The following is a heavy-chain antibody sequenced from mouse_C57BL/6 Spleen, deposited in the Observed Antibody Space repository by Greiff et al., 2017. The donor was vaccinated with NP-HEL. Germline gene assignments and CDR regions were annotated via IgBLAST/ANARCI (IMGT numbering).Heavy chain of an antibody. CDR1: GFTFSDYY. CDR3: ARRTYGSPAMDY. Sequence: EVQVVESGGGLVQPGGSLKLSCAASGFTFSDYYMYWVRQTPEKRLEWVAYISNGGGSTYYPDTVKGRFTISRDNAKNTLYLQMSRLKSEDTAMYYCARRTYGSPAMDYWGQGTSVTVSS. J-gene: IGHJ4*01. V-gene: IGHV5-12*01. CDR2: ISNGGGST. D-gene: IGHD1-1*01.